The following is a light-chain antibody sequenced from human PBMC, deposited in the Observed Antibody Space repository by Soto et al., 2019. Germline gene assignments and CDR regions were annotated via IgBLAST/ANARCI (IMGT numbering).Light chain of an antibody. CDR1: SSDVGAYNF. J-gene: IGLJ1*01. Sequence: SVLTQPASVSGSPGQSITISSTGTSSDVGAYNFVSWYQHHPGRAPKLIIYEVTIRPSGVSNRFSGSKSGNTASLTISGLQAEDEADYYCSSYTTSAPYVFGSGTKVTVL. CDR3: SSYTTSAPYV. CDR2: EVT. V-gene: IGLV2-14*01.